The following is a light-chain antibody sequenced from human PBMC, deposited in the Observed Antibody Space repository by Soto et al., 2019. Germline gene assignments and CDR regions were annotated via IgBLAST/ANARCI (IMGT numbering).Light chain of an antibody. Sequence: DIQMTQSPSSLSASVGDRVTITCRASQRVSINLNWYQQKPGKAPKLLIYTASSLQSGVPSRFSGSGSGTEFTLTISGLQPEDFRTYYCQQSYSTPRTFGHGTKVEIK. CDR3: QQSYSTPRT. J-gene: IGKJ1*01. CDR2: TAS. CDR1: QRVSIN. V-gene: IGKV1-39*01.